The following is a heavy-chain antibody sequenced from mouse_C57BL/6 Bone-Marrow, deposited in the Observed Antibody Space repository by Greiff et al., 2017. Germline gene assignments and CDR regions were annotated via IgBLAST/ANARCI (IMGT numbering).Heavy chain of an antibody. J-gene: IGHJ4*01. Sequence: QVQLQQPGAELVMPGASVKLSCKASGYTFTSYWMHWVKQRPGKGLEWIGEIDPSDSYTNSNQKFKGKSTLTVDKSSSTAYMQLSSLTAEDSAVYYCALYPYAMDYWGQGTSVTVSS. D-gene: IGHD2-3*01. V-gene: IGHV1-69*01. CDR3: ALYPYAMDY. CDR2: IDPSDSYT. CDR1: GYTFTSYW.